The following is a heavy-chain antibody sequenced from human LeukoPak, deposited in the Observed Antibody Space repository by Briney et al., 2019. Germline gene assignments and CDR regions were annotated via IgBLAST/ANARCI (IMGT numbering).Heavy chain of an antibody. Sequence: ASVKVSCKASGGTFSSYAISWVRQAPGQGLEWMGRIIPIFGTANYAQKFQGRVTTTTDESTSTAYMELSSLRSEDTAVYYCASMSEYYDSSGYNYWGQGTLVTVSS. V-gene: IGHV1-69*05. J-gene: IGHJ4*02. CDR1: GGTFSSYA. D-gene: IGHD3-22*01. CDR2: IIPIFGTA. CDR3: ASMSEYYDSSGYNY.